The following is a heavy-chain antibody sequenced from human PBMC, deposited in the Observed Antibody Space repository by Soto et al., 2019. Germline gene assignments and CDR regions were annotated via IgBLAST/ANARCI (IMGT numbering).Heavy chain of an antibody. V-gene: IGHV4-30-4*01. J-gene: IGHJ4*02. D-gene: IGHD2-21*02. CDR2: IYYSGST. CDR1: GGSISSGDYY. Sequence: SETLSLTCTVSGGSISSGDYYWSWIRQPPGKGLEWIGYIYYSGSTYYNPSLKSRVTISVDTSKNQFSLKLSSVTAADTAVYYCARDHNCGGDRYVYFDYWGQGTLVTVSS. CDR3: ARDHNCGGDRYVYFDY.